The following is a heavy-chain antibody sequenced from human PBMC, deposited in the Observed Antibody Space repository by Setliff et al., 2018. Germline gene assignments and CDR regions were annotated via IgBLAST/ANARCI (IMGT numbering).Heavy chain of an antibody. CDR3: ARHEFVGGYYGSVTYRHFDY. V-gene: IGHV3-48*01. J-gene: IGHJ4*02. D-gene: IGHD3-10*01. Sequence: GESLKISCAASGFTFSTYAMNWLRQAPGKGLEWVSYISSSSGLIYYADSVKGRFTISRDEAKNSLYLQMNSLRTEDTALYFCARHEFVGGYYGSVTYRHFDYWGQGILVTVSS. CDR2: ISSSSGLI. CDR1: GFTFSTYA.